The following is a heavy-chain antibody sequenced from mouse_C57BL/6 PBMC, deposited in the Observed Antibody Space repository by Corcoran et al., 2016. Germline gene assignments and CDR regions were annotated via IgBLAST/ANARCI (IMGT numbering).Heavy chain of an antibody. D-gene: IGHD3-2*02. V-gene: IGHV9-3*01. CDR2: INTYSGVP. CDR1: GYTFTTYG. CDR3: APDISGYVDAY. J-gene: IGHJ3*01. Sequence: QIQLVQSGPELKKPGETVKISCKASGYTFTTYGMSWVKQAPGKGLKWMGWINTYSGVPTYADDFKGRFAFSLETSASTAYLQINNLKNEDTATYFCAPDISGYVDAYWGQGTLVTVSA.